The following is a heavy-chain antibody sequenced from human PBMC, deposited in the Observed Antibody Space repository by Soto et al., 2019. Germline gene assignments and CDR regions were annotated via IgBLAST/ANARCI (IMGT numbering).Heavy chain of an antibody. CDR2: IVVGSGNT. D-gene: IGHD3-3*01. V-gene: IGHV1-58*01. CDR1: GFTFTSSA. Sequence: GASVKVSCKASGFTFTSSAVQWVRQARGQRLEWIGWIVVGSGNTNYAQKFQERVTITRDMSTSTAYMELSSLRSEGTAVYYCAADSGTYYDFWSGYSDYWGQGTLVTVSS. J-gene: IGHJ4*02. CDR3: AADSGTYYDFWSGYSDY.